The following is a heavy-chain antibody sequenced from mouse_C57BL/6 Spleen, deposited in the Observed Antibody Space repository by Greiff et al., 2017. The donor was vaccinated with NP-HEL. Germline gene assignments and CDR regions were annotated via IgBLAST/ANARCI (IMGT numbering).Heavy chain of an antibody. D-gene: IGHD1-1*01. CDR1: GYTFTSYW. Sequence: VKLQESGAELVKPGASVKLSCKASGYTFTSYWMQWVKQRPGQGLEWIGEIDPSDSYTNYNQKFKGKATLTVDTSSSTAYMQLSSLTSEDSAVYYCARGDTTPWYFDVWGTGTTVTVSS. CDR2: IDPSDSYT. CDR3: ARGDTTPWYFDV. J-gene: IGHJ1*03. V-gene: IGHV1-50*01.